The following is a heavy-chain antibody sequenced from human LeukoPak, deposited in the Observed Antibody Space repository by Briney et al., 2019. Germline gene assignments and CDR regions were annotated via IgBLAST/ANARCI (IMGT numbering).Heavy chain of an antibody. V-gene: IGHV4-30-2*01. J-gene: IGHJ4*02. CDR3: ARVRRDYYGSGSYIFDY. CDR2: IYHSGST. CDR1: GGSISSGGYS. Sequence: SQTLSLTCAVSGGSISSGGYSWSWIRQPPGKGLEWIGYIYHSGSTYYNPSLKSRVTISVDRSKNQFSLKLSSVTAADTAVYYCARVRRDYYGSGSYIFDYWGLGTLVTVSS. D-gene: IGHD3-10*01.